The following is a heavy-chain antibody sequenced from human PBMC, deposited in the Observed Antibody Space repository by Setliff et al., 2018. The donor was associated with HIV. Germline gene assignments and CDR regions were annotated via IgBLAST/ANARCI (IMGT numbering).Heavy chain of an antibody. J-gene: IGHJ2*01. CDR3: ARGPHSESYSADWNFDL. Sequence: GASVKVSCKASGYSFNSYAISWVRQAPGQGLEWMGWISAYNGNTNYAQKLQGRVTMTTDTSTSTAYMELRSLRSDDTAVYYCARGPHSESYSADWNFDLWGRSTLVTVSS. D-gene: IGHD1-26*01. CDR2: ISAYNGNT. CDR1: GYSFNSYA. V-gene: IGHV1-18*01.